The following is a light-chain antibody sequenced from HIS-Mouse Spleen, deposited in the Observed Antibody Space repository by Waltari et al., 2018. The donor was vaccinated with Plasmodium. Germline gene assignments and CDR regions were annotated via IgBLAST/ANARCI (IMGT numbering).Light chain of an antibody. CDR1: QSVSSN. J-gene: IGKJ3*01. CDR2: GSS. Sequence: EIVMTQSPATLSVSPGERATLSCRASQSVSSNLAWYHQKPGQAPRPLIYGSSTRATGIPARFSGGGSGKYFTLNISSLQSEDFAVYYCQQYNNRSYTFCPGTKVDIK. V-gene: IGKV3-15*01. CDR3: QQYNNRSYT.